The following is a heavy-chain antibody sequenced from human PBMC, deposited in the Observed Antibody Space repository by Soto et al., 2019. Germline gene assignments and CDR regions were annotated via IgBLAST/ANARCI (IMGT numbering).Heavy chain of an antibody. Sequence: GGSLRLSCAASGFTFDDYAMHWVRQAPGKGLEWVSGISWNSGSIGYADSVKGRFTISRDNAKNSLYLQMNSLRAEDTAVYYCAKDTEGFTQTVDYYYYYGMDVWGQGTPVTVSS. J-gene: IGHJ6*02. D-gene: IGHD6-19*01. V-gene: IGHV3-9*01. CDR3: AKDTEGFTQTVDYYYYYGMDV. CDR2: ISWNSGSI. CDR1: GFTFDDYA.